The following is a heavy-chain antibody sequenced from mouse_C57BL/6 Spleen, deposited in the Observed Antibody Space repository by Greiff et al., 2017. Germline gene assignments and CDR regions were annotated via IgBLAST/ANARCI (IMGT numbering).Heavy chain of an antibody. CDR1: GYTFTDYE. Sequence: VQLQQSGAELVRPGASVTLSCKASGYTFTDYEMHWVKQTPVHGLEWIGAIDPETGGTAYNQKFKGKAILTADKSSSTAYMELRSLTSEDSAVYYCTRSAYYSNKGAMDYWGQGTSVTVSS. CDR2: IDPETGGT. CDR3: TRSAYYSNKGAMDY. V-gene: IGHV1-15*01. D-gene: IGHD2-5*01. J-gene: IGHJ4*01.